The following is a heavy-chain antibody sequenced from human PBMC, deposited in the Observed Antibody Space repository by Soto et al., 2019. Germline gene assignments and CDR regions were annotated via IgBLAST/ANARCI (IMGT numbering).Heavy chain of an antibody. V-gene: IGHV3-7*03. CDR3: ARAPGPGSPASVSHYIDY. CDR2: IKMDASEK. Sequence: QAGGSLRLSCAASGFTFGSYWRSWVRQAPGKGLEWLATIKMDASEKKYVDSVKGRFTMSRDNAKNSLYLQMDSLRAEDTAVYYSARAPGPGSPASVSHYIDYWGHGTLVTVSS. J-gene: IGHJ4*01. CDR1: GFTFGSYW. D-gene: IGHD3-10*01.